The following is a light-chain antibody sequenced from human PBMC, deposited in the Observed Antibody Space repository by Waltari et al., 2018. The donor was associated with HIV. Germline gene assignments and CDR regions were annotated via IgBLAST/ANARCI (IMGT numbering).Light chain of an antibody. CDR3: SSYTSSSTLVV. V-gene: IGLV2-14*01. CDR1: SSDVGGYNY. J-gene: IGLJ2*01. Sequence: QSALTQPASVSGSPGQSITISCTGTSSDVGGYNYVSWYQQHPGKAPKLMIYEGSNRLSGVSNRFSGSKSGNTASLTISGLQAEDEADYYCSSYTSSSTLVVFGGGTKLTVL. CDR2: EGS.